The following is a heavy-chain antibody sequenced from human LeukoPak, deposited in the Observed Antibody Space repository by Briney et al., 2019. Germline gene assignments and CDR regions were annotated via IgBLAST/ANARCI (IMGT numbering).Heavy chain of an antibody. V-gene: IGHV3-48*01. Sequence: PGGSLRLSCAASGFTFNYFSVNWVRQAPGKGLEWVSYISSSSNTIYYADSVKGRFTISRDNARNSLYLQMNSLRAEDTAVYYCARDRRPINYYYYGMDVWGQGTTVTVSS. CDR1: GFTFNYFS. J-gene: IGHJ6*02. D-gene: IGHD6-25*01. CDR2: ISSSSNTI. CDR3: ARDRRPINYYYYGMDV.